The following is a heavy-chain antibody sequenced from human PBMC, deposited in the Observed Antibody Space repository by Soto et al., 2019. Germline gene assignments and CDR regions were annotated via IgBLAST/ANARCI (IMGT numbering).Heavy chain of an antibody. Sequence: PSETLSLTCTVSGGSISSYYWSWIRQPPGKGLEWIGYIYYSGSTNYNPSLKSRVTISVDTSKNQFSLKLSSVTAADTAVDYCAGIWDLGYCSGGSCYSNYYYGMDVWGQGTTVTVSS. CDR3: AGIWDLGYCSGGSCYSNYYYGMDV. V-gene: IGHV4-59*01. CDR1: GGSISSYY. J-gene: IGHJ6*02. CDR2: IYYSGST. D-gene: IGHD2-15*01.